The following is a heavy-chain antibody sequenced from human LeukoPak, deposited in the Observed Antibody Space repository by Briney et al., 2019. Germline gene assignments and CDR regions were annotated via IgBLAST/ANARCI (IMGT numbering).Heavy chain of an antibody. J-gene: IGHJ6*02. CDR2: INPNSGGT. CDR1: GYTFTGYY. CDR3: ARDHNSYGSLVDV. Sequence: GASVKVSCKASGYTFTGYYMHWVRQAPGQGLEWMGWINPNSGGTNYAQKFQGRVTMTRDTSISTAYMELSRLRSDDTAVYYCARDHNSYGSLVDVWGQGTMVTVSS. D-gene: IGHD5-18*01. V-gene: IGHV1-2*02.